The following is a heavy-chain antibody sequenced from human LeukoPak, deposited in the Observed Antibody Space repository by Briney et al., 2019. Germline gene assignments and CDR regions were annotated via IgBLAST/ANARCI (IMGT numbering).Heavy chain of an antibody. D-gene: IGHD3-22*01. V-gene: IGHV1-18*01. J-gene: IGHJ3*02. Sequence: GASVKVSCKASGYTFTSYGISWVRQAPGQGLEWMGWISAYNGNTNYAQKLQGRVTMITDTSTSTAYMELRSLRSDDTAVYYCARDASYYDSSGYYPTDDAFDIWGQGTMVTVSS. CDR3: ARDASYYDSSGYYPTDDAFDI. CDR1: GYTFTSYG. CDR2: ISAYNGNT.